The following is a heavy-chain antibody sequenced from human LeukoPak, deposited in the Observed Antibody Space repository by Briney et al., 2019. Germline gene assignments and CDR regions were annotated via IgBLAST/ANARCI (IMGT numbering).Heavy chain of an antibody. Sequence: GASVKVSCKASGYTFTSYDINWVRQATGQGLEWMGWMNPNSGNTGYAQKFQGRVTMTTDTSTSTAYMELRSLRSDDTAVYFCARDRGSMVRGAGWAFDIWGQGTMVTVSS. CDR1: GYTFTSYD. J-gene: IGHJ3*02. V-gene: IGHV1-8*01. CDR2: MNPNSGNT. CDR3: ARDRGSMVRGAGWAFDI. D-gene: IGHD3-10*01.